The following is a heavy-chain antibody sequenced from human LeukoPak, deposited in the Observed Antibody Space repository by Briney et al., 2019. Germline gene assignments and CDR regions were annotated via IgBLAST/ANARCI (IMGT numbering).Heavy chain of an antibody. J-gene: IGHJ4*02. Sequence: PPETLSLTCTVSGGSISSYYWSWIRQPPGKGLEWIGYIYYSGSTNYNPSLKSRVTISVDTSKNQFSLKLSSVTAADTAVYYCARARSSGWSYYFDYWGQGTLVTVSS. CDR1: GGSISSYY. D-gene: IGHD6-19*01. CDR3: ARARSSGWSYYFDY. CDR2: IYYSGST. V-gene: IGHV4-59*01.